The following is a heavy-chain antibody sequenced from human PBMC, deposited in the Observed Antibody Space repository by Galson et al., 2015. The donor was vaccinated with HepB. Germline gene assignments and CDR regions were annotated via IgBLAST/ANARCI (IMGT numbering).Heavy chain of an antibody. V-gene: IGHV1-24*01. CDR2: FDPDDGET. CDR1: GYTLTDLS. CDR3: ASRRRKRYFQH. Sequence: SVKVSCKASGYTLTDLSMTWVRQAPGKGLEWMGRFDPDDGETIYAQKFQGRVTMTEDTSTDTAYMELSSLRSEDTAVYYCASRRRKRYFQHWGQGTLVTVSS. J-gene: IGHJ1*01.